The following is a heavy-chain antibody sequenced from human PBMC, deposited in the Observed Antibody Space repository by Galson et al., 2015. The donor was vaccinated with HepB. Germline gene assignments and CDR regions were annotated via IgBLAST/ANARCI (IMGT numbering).Heavy chain of an antibody. CDR3: ARVGGGGRFDP. J-gene: IGHJ5*02. D-gene: IGHD3-16*01. Sequence: SGYTFTSYYMHWVRQAPGQGLEWMGIINPSGGSTSYAQKLQGRVTMTRDTSTSTVYMELSSLRSEDTAVYYCARVGGGGRFDPWGQGTLVTVSS. CDR1: GYTFTSYY. CDR2: INPSGGST. V-gene: IGHV1-46*04.